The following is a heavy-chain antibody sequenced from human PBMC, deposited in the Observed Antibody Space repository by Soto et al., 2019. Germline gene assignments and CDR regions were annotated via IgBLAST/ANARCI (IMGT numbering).Heavy chain of an antibody. CDR3: ARVLGGIAAAGAFDI. J-gene: IGHJ3*02. CDR2: ISSSSSYI. Sequence: GGSLRLSCAASGFTFSSYSMNWVRQAPGKGLEWVSSISSSSSYIYYADSVKGRFTISRDNAKNSLYLQMNSLRAEDTAVYYCARVLGGIAAAGAFDIWGQGTMVTVSS. D-gene: IGHD6-13*01. CDR1: GFTFSSYS. V-gene: IGHV3-21*01.